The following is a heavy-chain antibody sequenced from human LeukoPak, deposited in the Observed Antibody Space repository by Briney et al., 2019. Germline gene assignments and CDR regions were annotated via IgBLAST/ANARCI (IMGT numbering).Heavy chain of an antibody. V-gene: IGHV3-48*03. J-gene: IGHJ6*03. CDR1: GFTFSSYE. D-gene: IGHD3-16*01. Sequence: GGSLRLSCAASGFTFSSYEMNWVRQAPGKGLEWVSYISSSGSTIYYADSVKGRFTISRENAKNSLYLQMNSLRAGDTAVYYCAKWGSYYYYYYMDVWGKGTTVTISS. CDR2: ISSSGSTI. CDR3: AKWGSYYYYYYMDV.